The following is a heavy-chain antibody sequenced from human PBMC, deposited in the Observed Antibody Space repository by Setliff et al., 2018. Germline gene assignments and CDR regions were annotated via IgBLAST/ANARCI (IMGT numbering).Heavy chain of an antibody. V-gene: IGHV1-46*01. CDR2: INPSGGST. J-gene: IGHJ3*01. CDR1: GYTFTGYY. D-gene: IGHD4-17*01. Sequence: ASVKVSCKASGYTFTGYYMQWVRQAPGQGLEWRGMINPSGGSTIYAQKFQGRVTMTRDTSTSTVYQELSSLRCEETAVYYCARIGGSTTVNLLGLFQTPPDAFDFWGQGTMVTVSS. CDR3: ARIGGSTTVNLLGLFQTPPDAFDF.